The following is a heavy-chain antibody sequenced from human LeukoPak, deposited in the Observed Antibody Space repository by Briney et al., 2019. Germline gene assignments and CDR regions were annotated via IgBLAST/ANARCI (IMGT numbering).Heavy chain of an antibody. CDR3: ARGRYNWNDAGYNWFDP. V-gene: IGHV5-51*01. CDR1: GYSFTSYW. D-gene: IGHD1-20*01. CDR2: IYPGDSDT. Sequence: GESLKISCKGSGYSFTSYWIGWVRQMPGKGLEWMGIIYPGDSDTRYSPSFQGQVTISADKSISTAYLQWSSLKASDTAVYYCARGRYNWNDAGYNWFDPWGQGTLVTVSS. J-gene: IGHJ5*02.